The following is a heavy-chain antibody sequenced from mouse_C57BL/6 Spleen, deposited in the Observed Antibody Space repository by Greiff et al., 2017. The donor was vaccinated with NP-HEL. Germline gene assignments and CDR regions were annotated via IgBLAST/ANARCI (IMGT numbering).Heavy chain of an antibody. J-gene: IGHJ3*01. D-gene: IGHD3-3*01. Sequence: QVQLQQSGPELVKPGASVKISCKASGYSFTSYYIHWVKQRPGQGLEWIGWIYPGSGNTKYNEKFKGKATLTADTSSSTAYMQLSSLTSEDSAVYYCARWEGRAWFAYWGQGTLVTVSA. V-gene: IGHV1-66*01. CDR2: IYPGSGNT. CDR1: GYSFTSYY. CDR3: ARWEGRAWFAY.